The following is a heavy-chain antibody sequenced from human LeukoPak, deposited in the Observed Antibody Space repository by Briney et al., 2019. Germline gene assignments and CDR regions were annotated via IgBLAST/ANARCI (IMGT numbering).Heavy chain of an antibody. CDR1: GFTFSSNA. CDR2: ISGSGGST. J-gene: IGHJ4*02. CDR3: AKSKGSGYDWDY. D-gene: IGHD5-12*01. Sequence: PGGSLRLSCPASGFTFSSNALSWVRQAPGKGLEWVSAISGSGGSTYYADSVKGRFTISRDNSKNTLYLQMNSLRAEDTAVYYCAKSKGSGYDWDYWGQGILVTVSS. V-gene: IGHV3-23*01.